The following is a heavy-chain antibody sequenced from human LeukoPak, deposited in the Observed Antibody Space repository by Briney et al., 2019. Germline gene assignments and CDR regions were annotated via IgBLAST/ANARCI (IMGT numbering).Heavy chain of an antibody. Sequence: GGSLRLSCVASGFTFSSYGMSWVRQAPGKGLEWVSYIGSSSSTIYYADSVKGRFTISRDNAKNTLYLQMNSLRADDTAMYYCARSEQWLAWNYWGQGTLVTVSS. V-gene: IGHV3-48*01. CDR2: IGSSSSTI. J-gene: IGHJ1*01. D-gene: IGHD6-19*01. CDR3: ARSEQWLAWNY. CDR1: GFTFSSYG.